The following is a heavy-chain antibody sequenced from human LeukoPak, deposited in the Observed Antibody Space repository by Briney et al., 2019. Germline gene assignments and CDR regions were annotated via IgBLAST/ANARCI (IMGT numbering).Heavy chain of an antibody. Sequence: SETLSLTCTVSGGSISSYYWGWIRQPPGKGLEWIGSIYYSGSTYYNPSLKSRVTISVDTSKNQFSLKLSSVTAADTAVYYCARLKARRYYDSSGYDYWGQGTLVTVSS. D-gene: IGHD3-22*01. CDR3: ARLKARRYYDSSGYDY. CDR2: IYYSGST. CDR1: GGSISSYY. V-gene: IGHV4-39*07. J-gene: IGHJ4*02.